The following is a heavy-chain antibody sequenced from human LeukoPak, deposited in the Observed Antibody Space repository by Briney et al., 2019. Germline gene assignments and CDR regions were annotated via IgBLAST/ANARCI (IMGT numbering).Heavy chain of an antibody. CDR3: AREPYYYDSSGYPGRNFDY. V-gene: IGHV4-34*01. CDR1: GGSFSGYY. D-gene: IGHD3-22*01. J-gene: IGHJ4*02. CDR2: INHSGST. Sequence: SETLSLTCAVYGGSFSGYYWSWIRQPPGKGLEWIGEINHSGSTNYNPSLKSRVTISVDTSKNQFSLKLSSVTAADTAVYYCAREPYYYDSSGYPGRNFDYWGQGTLVTVSS.